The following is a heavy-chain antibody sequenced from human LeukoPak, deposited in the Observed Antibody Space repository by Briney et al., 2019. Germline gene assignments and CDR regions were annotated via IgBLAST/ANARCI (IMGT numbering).Heavy chain of an antibody. V-gene: IGHV1-69*13. D-gene: IGHD2-21*02. J-gene: IGHJ4*02. Sequence: SVTVSCKASGGTFSSYAISWVRQAPGQGLEWMGGIIPIFGTANYAQKFQGRVTITADESTSTAYMELSSLRSEDTAVYYCARFVYCGGDCYSRRPGARGYYFDYWGQGTLVTVSS. CDR3: ARFVYCGGDCYSRRPGARGYYFDY. CDR2: IIPIFGTA. CDR1: GGTFSSYA.